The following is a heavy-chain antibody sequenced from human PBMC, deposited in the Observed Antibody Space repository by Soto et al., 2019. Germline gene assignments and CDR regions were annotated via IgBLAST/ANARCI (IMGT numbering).Heavy chain of an antibody. J-gene: IGHJ6*02. V-gene: IGHV1-18*01. CDR3: ARDPPPMDV. Sequence: QVQLVQSGAEVKKPGASVKVSCKASGYTFTSYGISWVRQAPGQGLEWMGWISAYNGKTTYEQKLQGRVTMTTDTATSTVYMELRSVRSDDTAVYYWARDPPPMDVWGQGTTVTVSS. CDR1: GYTFTSYG. CDR2: ISAYNGKT.